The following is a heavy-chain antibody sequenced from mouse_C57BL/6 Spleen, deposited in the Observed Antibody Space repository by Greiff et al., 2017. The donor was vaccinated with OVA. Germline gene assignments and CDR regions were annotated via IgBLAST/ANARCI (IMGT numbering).Heavy chain of an antibody. J-gene: IGHJ3*01. CDR1: GFTFTDYY. D-gene: IGHD2-3*01. Sequence: DVKLVESGGGLVQPGGSLSLSCAASGFTFTDYYMSWVRQPPGKALEWLGFISNKANGYTTEYSASVKGRFTISSDNSQSILYLQMNALRAEDSATYYWARSFLYEFWFAYWGQGTLVTVSA. CDR2: ISNKANGYTT. V-gene: IGHV7-3*01. CDR3: ARSFLYEFWFAY.